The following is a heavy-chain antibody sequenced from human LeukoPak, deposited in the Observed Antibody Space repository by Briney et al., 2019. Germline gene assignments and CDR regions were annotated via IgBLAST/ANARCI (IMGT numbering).Heavy chain of an antibody. CDR3: ASYDILTGVDY. Sequence: PSETLSLTCNVSGYSISNGYYWSWIRQPPGKGLEWIGYIYYSGSTNYNPSLKSQVTISVDTSKNQFSLKLSSVTAADTAVYYCASYDILTGVDYWGQGTLVTVSS. CDR2: IYYSGST. CDR1: GYSISNGYY. J-gene: IGHJ4*02. D-gene: IGHD3-9*01. V-gene: IGHV4-61*01.